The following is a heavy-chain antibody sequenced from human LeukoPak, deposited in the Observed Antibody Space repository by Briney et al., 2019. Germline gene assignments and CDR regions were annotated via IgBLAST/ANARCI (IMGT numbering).Heavy chain of an antibody. J-gene: IGHJ4*02. Sequence: SETLSLTCTVSGGSISSSSYYWGWIRQPPGKGLEWTGSIYYSGSTYYNPSLKSRVTISVDTSKNQFSLKLSSVTAADTAVYYCARGLSSEHFDYWGQGTLVTVSS. V-gene: IGHV4-39*07. CDR3: ARGLSSEHFDY. D-gene: IGHD6-19*01. CDR2: IYYSGST. CDR1: GGSISSSSYY.